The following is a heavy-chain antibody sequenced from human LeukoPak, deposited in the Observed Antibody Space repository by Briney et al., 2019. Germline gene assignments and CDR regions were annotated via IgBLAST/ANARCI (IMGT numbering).Heavy chain of an antibody. CDR3: AKALRRYSSGYYFDY. D-gene: IGHD3-22*01. V-gene: IGHV3-23*01. Sequence: GSLRLSFAASGFTFSSYAMSWVRPAPGKGLEWVSAISGSGGSAYYADSVKGRFTISRDNSKNTLYLQMNSLRAEDTAVYYCAKALRRYSSGYYFDYWGQGTLVTVSS. CDR2: ISGSGGSA. CDR1: GFTFSSYA. J-gene: IGHJ4*02.